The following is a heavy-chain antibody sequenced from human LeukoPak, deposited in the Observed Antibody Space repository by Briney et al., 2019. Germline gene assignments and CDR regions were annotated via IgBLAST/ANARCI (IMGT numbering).Heavy chain of an antibody. CDR2: IYYSGST. Sequence: SQTLSLTCTVSGGSISSGGYYWSWIRQHPGKGLEWIGYIYYSGSTYYNPSLKSRVTISVDTSKNQFSLKLSSVTAADTAVYYCARDRGVVPAAIGYYYYGMDVWGQGTTVTVSS. CDR3: ARDRGVVPAAIGYYYYGMDV. CDR1: GGSISSGGYY. V-gene: IGHV4-31*03. D-gene: IGHD2-2*01. J-gene: IGHJ6*02.